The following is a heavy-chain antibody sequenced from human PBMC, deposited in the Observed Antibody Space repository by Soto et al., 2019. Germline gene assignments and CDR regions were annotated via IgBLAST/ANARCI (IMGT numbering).Heavy chain of an antibody. J-gene: IGHJ4*02. CDR2: ISGGGSSV. CDR3: AKEVVEVISNYYFDS. Sequence: GGSLRLSCAASGFTFSSYAMSWVRQAPGKGLEWVSNISGGGSSVYYADSVRGRFTTSRDNSENTLFLQMSSLRADDTAVYFCAKEVVEVISNYYFDSWGQGTLVTVSS. CDR1: GFTFSSYA. V-gene: IGHV3-23*01. D-gene: IGHD4-4*01.